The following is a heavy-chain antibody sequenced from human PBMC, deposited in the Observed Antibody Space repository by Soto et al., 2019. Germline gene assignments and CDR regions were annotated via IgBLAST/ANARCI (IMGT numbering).Heavy chain of an antibody. CDR1: GFSLTTRGVG. CDR3: AHIPNYYQYDWFDP. Sequence: SGPTLVNPTQTLTLTCTFSGFSLTTRGVGVGWIRQPPGKALECLALIYWDDDKRYSPSLQSRLSITKNTSKNQVVLTMTNVEPVDTATYYCAHIPNYYQYDWFDPWGQGTLVTVSS. D-gene: IGHD3-16*01. J-gene: IGHJ5*02. CDR2: IYWDDDK. V-gene: IGHV2-5*02.